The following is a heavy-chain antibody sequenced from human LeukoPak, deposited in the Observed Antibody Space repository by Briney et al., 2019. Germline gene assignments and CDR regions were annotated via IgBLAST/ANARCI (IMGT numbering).Heavy chain of an antibody. CDR2: TSSNGGST. CDR3: ARDSTYYYDSGSSGPHYFDN. V-gene: IGHV3-64*01. J-gene: IGHJ4*02. CDR1: GFKFSAYP. D-gene: IGHD3-10*01. Sequence: AGGSLRLSCAASGFKFSAYPIQWVRQPPGKGLEYVSATSSNGGSTYYANSVKGRFTISRDNSKNTLYLEMGSLRAEDTAVYYCARDSTYYYDSGSSGPHYFDNWGQGTLVTVSS.